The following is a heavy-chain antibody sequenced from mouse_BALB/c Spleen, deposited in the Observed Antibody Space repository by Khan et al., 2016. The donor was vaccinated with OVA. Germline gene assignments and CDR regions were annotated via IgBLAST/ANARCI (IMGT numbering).Heavy chain of an antibody. CDR3: ATSYYYGYYFDY. Sequence: EVELVESGGGLVQPGGSRKLSCAASGFTFSSYGMHWVRQAQEKGLEWVAYISGDSSTIYYADKVKGRFTISRDNPKTTLFLQMTSLMSEDTSMYYCATSYYYGYYFDYWGPGTTLTVSS. V-gene: IGHV5-17*02. J-gene: IGHJ2*01. CDR1: GFTFSSYG. CDR2: ISGDSSTI. D-gene: IGHD1-1*01.